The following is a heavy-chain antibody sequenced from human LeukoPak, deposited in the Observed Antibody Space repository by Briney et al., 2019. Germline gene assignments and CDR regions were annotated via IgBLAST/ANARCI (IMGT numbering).Heavy chain of an antibody. J-gene: IGHJ4*02. D-gene: IGHD4-17*01. Sequence: SETLSLTCTVSGGSISSYYWSWIRQPPGKGLEWIGYIYYSGSTNYNPSLKSRVTISVDTSKNQFSLKLSSVTAADTTVYYCARDDPAVTGSSDYWGQGTLVTVSS. CDR2: IYYSGST. CDR3: ARDDPAVTGSSDY. CDR1: GGSISSYY. V-gene: IGHV4-59*12.